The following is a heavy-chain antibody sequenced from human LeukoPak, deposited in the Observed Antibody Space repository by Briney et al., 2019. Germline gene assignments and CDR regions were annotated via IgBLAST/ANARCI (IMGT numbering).Heavy chain of an antibody. V-gene: IGHV3-30*02. J-gene: IGHJ5*02. Sequence: GGSLRLSCAASGFTFSSYGMHWVRQAPGKGLEWVAFIGYDGSNKYYADSVKGRFTISSDNSKNTLYLQMNSLRAEDTAVYYCAKDLKVWGSYRSNWFDPWGQGTLVTVSS. CDR2: IGYDGSNK. CDR3: AKDLKVWGSYRSNWFDP. CDR1: GFTFSSYG. D-gene: IGHD3-16*02.